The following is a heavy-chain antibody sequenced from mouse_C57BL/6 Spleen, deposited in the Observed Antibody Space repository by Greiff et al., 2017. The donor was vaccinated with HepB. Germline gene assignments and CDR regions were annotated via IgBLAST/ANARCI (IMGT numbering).Heavy chain of an antibody. V-gene: IGHV8-12*01. J-gene: IGHJ4*01. Sequence: QVTLKESGPGILQSSQTLSLTCSFSGFSLSSSGMRVSCMRQPSGKGLEWLAHTYCDDDKRYNPFLKSRLTISEDTSRNQVFLKITSVYTADTATYYCARDSNSYYYAMDYWGQGTSVTVSS. D-gene: IGHD2-5*01. CDR3: ARDSNSYYYAMDY. CDR2: TYCDDDK. CDR1: GFSLSSSGMR.